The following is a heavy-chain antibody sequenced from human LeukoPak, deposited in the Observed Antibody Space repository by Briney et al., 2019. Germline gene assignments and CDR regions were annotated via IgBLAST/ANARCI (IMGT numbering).Heavy chain of an antibody. D-gene: IGHD3-3*01. CDR3: ARASHRDYDFWSGYQMNDAIDI. CDR2: ISSSSSYI. CDR1: GFTFSSYS. J-gene: IGHJ3*02. V-gene: IGHV3-21*01. Sequence: GGSLRLSCAASGFTFSSYSMNWVRQAPGKGLEWVSSISSSSSYIYYADSVKGRFTISRDNAKNSLYLQMNSLRAEDTAVYYCARASHRDYDFWSGYQMNDAIDIWGQGTMVTVSS.